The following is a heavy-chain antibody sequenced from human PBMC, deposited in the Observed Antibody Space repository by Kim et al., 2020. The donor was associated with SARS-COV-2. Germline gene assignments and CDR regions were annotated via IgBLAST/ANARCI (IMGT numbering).Heavy chain of an antibody. CDR2: ISSGDETV. J-gene: IGHJ4*02. CDR3: ARDVSLGGTSVFDY. Sequence: GGSLRLSCVVSGFSLSSHDMNWVRQAPGKGLEWVSYISSGDETVYYADSVKGRFTVSKDNAKSSLYLQMNSLRAEDTAVYYCARDVSLGGTSVFDYWGQG. D-gene: IGHD6-19*01. CDR1: GFSLSSHD. V-gene: IGHV3-48*03.